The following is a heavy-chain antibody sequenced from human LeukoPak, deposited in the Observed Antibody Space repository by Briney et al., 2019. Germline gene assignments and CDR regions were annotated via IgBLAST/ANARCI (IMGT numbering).Heavy chain of an antibody. J-gene: IGHJ4*02. CDR2: INHSGST. D-gene: IGHD6-13*01. CDR1: GGSFSGYY. V-gene: IGHV4-34*01. CDR3: ARTQQRLVQSDY. Sequence: PSETLSLTCAVYGGSFSGYYWSWIRQPPGKGLEWIGEINHSGSTNYNPSLKSRVTISVDTSKNQFSLKLSSVTAADTAVYYCARTQQRLVQSDYWGQGTLVTVSS.